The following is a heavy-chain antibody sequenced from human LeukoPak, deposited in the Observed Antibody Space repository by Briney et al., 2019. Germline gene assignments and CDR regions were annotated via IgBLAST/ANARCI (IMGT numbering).Heavy chain of an antibody. J-gene: IGHJ4*02. Sequence: SETLSLTCAVSGVSLSSLYCNWMRQYPGKGLEWIGFSQCSGSALYNPPLNSRVTISVDTSKNQFSLKLSSVTAADTAVYYCASSSVWSWSGFYGWGQGTLVTVSS. V-gene: IGHV4-59*01. D-gene: IGHD6-19*01. CDR1: GVSLSSLY. CDR3: ASSSVWSWSGFYG. CDR2: SQCSGSA.